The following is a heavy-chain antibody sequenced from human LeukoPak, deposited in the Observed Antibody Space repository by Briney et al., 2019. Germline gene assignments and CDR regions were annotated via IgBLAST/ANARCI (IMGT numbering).Heavy chain of an antibody. Sequence: GESLKISCKGSGYSFTSYWIGWVRQLPGKGLEWMGIIYPGDSDTRYSTSFQGQVTISADKSISTAYLQWSSLKASDTAMYYCARVRWERYQLLPYGMDVWGKGTTVTVSS. J-gene: IGHJ6*04. D-gene: IGHD2-2*01. CDR2: IYPGDSDT. CDR1: GYSFTSYW. V-gene: IGHV5-51*01. CDR3: ARVRWERYQLLPYGMDV.